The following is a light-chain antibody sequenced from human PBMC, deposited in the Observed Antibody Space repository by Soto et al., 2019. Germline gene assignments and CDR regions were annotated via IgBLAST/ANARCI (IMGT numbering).Light chain of an antibody. CDR3: QHYGISPPIT. J-gene: IGKJ5*01. V-gene: IGKV3D-15*01. CDR1: QSVSSN. Sequence: EIVMTQSPATLSVSAGGRATLSCRASQSVSSNLAWYQRKPGQAPRLLIYGASTRAPGIPARFSGSGSGTDFTLTISRLEPEDFAVYYCQHYGISPPITFGHGTRLEIK. CDR2: GAS.